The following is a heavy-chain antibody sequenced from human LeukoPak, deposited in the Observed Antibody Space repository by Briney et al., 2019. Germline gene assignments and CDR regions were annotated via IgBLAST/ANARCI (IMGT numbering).Heavy chain of an antibody. V-gene: IGHV1-24*01. J-gene: IGHJ5*02. CDR2: FDPEDGET. CDR3: ARDRVSWFDP. CDR1: GYSLPEIS. Sequence: ASVKVSCKVSGYSLPEISMHWVRQAPGKGFEWMGGFDPEDGETIYAQNFQGRLTMTTDTSTSTAYMELRSLRSDDTAVYYCARDRVSWFDPWGQGTLVTVSS. D-gene: IGHD4-11*01.